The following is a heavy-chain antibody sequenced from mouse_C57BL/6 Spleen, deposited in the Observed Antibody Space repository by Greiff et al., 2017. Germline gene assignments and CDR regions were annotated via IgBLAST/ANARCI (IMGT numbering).Heavy chain of an antibody. V-gene: IGHV8-8*01. CDR2: IWWDDDK. Sequence: QVTLKVSGPGILQPSQTLSLTCSFSGFSLSTFGMGVGWIRQPSGKGLEWLAHIWWDDDKYYNPALKSRLTISKDTSKNQVFLKIANVDTADTATYYCARSLFYGSSYDYAMDYWGQGTSVTVSS. CDR3: ARSLFYGSSYDYAMDY. D-gene: IGHD1-1*01. CDR1: GFSLSTFGMG. J-gene: IGHJ4*01.